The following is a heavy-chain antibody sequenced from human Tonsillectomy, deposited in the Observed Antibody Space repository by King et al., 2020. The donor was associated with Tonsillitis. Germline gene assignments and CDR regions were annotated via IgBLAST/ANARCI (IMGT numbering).Heavy chain of an antibody. V-gene: IGHV1-2*02. D-gene: IGHD2-15*01. Sequence: QLVQSGAEVKKPGASVKVSCKASGYTFIGYYMHWVRQAPGQGLEWLGWINPNGGGTNYAQKFQGRVTMTRDTSISTAYMELSRLRSDDTAMYYCARDSSRGVDPWGQGTLVTVSS. CDR2: INPNGGGT. CDR3: ARDSSRGVDP. CDR1: GYTFIGYY. J-gene: IGHJ5*02.